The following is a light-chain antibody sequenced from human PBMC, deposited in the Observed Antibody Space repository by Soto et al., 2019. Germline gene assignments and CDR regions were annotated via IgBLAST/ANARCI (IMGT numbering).Light chain of an antibody. V-gene: IGLV2-23*01. J-gene: IGLJ2*01. CDR2: EGN. CDR3: CSYAGQRVV. Sequence: QSALTQPASVSGSPGQSITISCTYNLVSWYQQHPGNAPKLMMYEGNKRPSGVSNPFSGSTFGNTDSLKISGFQAEDEADYYCCSYAGQRVVFGGGTQLTVL. CDR1: YNL.